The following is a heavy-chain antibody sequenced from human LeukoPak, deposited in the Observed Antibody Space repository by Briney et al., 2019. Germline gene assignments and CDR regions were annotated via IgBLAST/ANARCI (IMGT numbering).Heavy chain of an antibody. V-gene: IGHV3-21*01. CDR2: ISSSSSYI. CDR1: GFTFSSYS. J-gene: IGHJ4*02. CDR3: ARESPQYDYVWGSYRTTTAYYFDY. Sequence: GGSLRLSCAASGFTFSSYSMNWVRQAPGKGLEWVSSISSSSSYIYYADSVKGRFTISRDNAKSSLYLQMNSLRAEDTAVYYCARESPQYDYVWGSYRTTTAYYFDYWGQGTLVTVSS. D-gene: IGHD3-16*02.